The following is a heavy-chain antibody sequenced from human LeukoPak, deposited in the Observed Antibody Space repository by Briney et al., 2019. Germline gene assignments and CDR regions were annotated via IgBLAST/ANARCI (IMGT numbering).Heavy chain of an antibody. Sequence: GGSLRLSCAASGFTFNSYAMSWVRQAPGKGLEWVSSIGDSGGNTYYADSVKGRFTISRDTSKNTLYLQMNSLRAEDTAVYYCAKYRGFGDSYDSWGQGTLVTVSS. J-gene: IGHJ4*02. V-gene: IGHV3-23*01. CDR1: GFTFNSYA. CDR3: AKYRGFGDSYDS. CDR2: IGDSGGNT. D-gene: IGHD3-10*01.